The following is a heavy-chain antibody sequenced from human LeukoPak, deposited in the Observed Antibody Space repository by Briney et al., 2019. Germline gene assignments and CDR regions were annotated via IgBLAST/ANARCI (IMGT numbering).Heavy chain of an antibody. CDR1: GFTVSSNY. Sequence: GGSLRLSCAASGFTVSSNYMSWVRQAPGTGLEWVSVIYSGGSTYYADSVKGRFTISRDNSKNTLYLQMNSLRAEDTAVYYCARAPGNYDILTGYYRPGAFDIWGQGTMVTVSS. D-gene: IGHD3-9*01. CDR3: ARAPGNYDILTGYYRPGAFDI. V-gene: IGHV3-53*01. J-gene: IGHJ3*02. CDR2: IYSGGST.